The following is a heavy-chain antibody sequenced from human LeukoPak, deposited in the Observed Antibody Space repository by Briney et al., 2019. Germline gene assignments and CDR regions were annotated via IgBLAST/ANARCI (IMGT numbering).Heavy chain of an antibody. CDR2: IYYSGST. V-gene: IGHV4-39*07. J-gene: IGHJ6*03. CDR3: AREEVTVLYYYYYMDV. Sequence: PSGTLSLTCTVSGGSISSSSYYWGWIRQPPGKGLEWIGSIYYSGSTYYNPSLKSRVTISVDTSKNQFSLKLSSVTAADTAVYYCAREEVTVLYYYYYMDVWGKGTTVTVSS. CDR1: GGSISSSSYY. D-gene: IGHD4-17*01.